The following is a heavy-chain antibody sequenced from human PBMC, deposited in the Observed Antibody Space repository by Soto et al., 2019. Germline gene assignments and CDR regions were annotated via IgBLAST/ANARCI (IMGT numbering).Heavy chain of an antibody. D-gene: IGHD1-26*01. J-gene: IGHJ4*02. CDR1: GFSFSDYY. CDR3: ARDTGGSYDY. Sequence: EVQLVESGGGLVQPGGSLRLSCAASGFSFSDYYMDWVRQVPGKGLEWVGRTRNKANSYSAEYAPPVKGRFTISRHDLEDSMYLQMNNLKTEDTAVYYCARDTGGSYDYWGQGVLVTVSS. CDR2: TRNKANSYSA. V-gene: IGHV3-72*01.